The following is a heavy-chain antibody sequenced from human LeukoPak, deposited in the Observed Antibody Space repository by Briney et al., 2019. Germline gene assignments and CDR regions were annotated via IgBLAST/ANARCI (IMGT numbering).Heavy chain of an antibody. J-gene: IGHJ4*02. Sequence: ASVKVSCKASGYTFTNYGINWVRQAPGQGLEWMGGIIPVFGAANYAQKFQGRVTITADKSTSTAYMELSSLRSDDTAVYYCAREDYCGGDCYSHYWGQGTLVTVSS. CDR1: GYTFTNYG. CDR2: IIPVFGAA. D-gene: IGHD2-21*02. V-gene: IGHV1-69*06. CDR3: AREDYCGGDCYSHY.